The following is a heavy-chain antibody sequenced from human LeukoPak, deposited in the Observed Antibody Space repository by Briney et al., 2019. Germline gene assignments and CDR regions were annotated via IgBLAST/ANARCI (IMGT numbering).Heavy chain of an antibody. CDR2: IHIYRGNT. CDR3: ARDFHYDSSGYPLYYYYYYMDV. V-gene: IGHV1-8*02. J-gene: IGHJ6*03. D-gene: IGHD3-22*01. Sequence: ASVKVSCKASGYSSTNYGISWVRQAPGQGLEWMGWIHIYRGNTNYAQKFQGRVTMTRNTSISTAYMELSSLRSEDTAVYYCARDFHYDSSGYPLYYYYYYMDVWGKGTTVTISS. CDR1: GYSSTNYG.